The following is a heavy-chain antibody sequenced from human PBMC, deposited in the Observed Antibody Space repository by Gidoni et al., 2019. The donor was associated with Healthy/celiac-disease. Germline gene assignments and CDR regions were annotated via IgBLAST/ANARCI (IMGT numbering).Heavy chain of an antibody. Sequence: VQLLESGGGLVQPGGSLSLSCSASGFTFSSYAMSWVRQAPGTGLEWVSAISGSGGSTYYEDSVKGRFTISRDNSKNTLYLQMNSLRAEDTAVYYCAKDPPNFLTTAQNWYFDLWGRGTLVTVSS. CDR1: GFTFSSYA. D-gene: IGHD4-17*01. V-gene: IGHV3-23*01. CDR3: AKDPPNFLTTAQNWYFDL. J-gene: IGHJ2*01. CDR2: ISGSGGST.